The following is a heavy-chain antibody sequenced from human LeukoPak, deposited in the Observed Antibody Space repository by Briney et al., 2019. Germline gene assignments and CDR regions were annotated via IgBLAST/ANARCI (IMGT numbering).Heavy chain of an antibody. J-gene: IGHJ4*02. CDR2: FDPEDGET. Sequence: ASVKVSFKVSGYPPPELSMHWVRPAPGKRVGWMGGFDPEDGETIYAQKFQGRVTMTEDTSTDTAYMELSSLRSEDTAVYYCATDNTVALDYWGQGTLVTVSS. V-gene: IGHV1-24*01. CDR1: GYPPPELS. CDR3: ATDNTVALDY. D-gene: IGHD6-19*01.